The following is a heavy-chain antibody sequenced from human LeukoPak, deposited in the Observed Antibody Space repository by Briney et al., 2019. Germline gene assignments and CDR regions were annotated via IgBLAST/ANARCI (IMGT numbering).Heavy chain of an antibody. CDR2: ISGSGDTT. J-gene: IGHJ3*02. D-gene: IGHD2-15*01. CDR1: GFTFSSYA. Sequence: GGSLRLSCAASGFTFSSYATSWVRQAPGKGLEWVSLISGSGDTTYFADSVKGRFTISRDNSKNTLYLQMSSLRADDTAVYYCAKDDCSGGTCYSSGNDAFDIWGQGTMVTVSS. V-gene: IGHV3-23*01. CDR3: AKDDCSGGTCYSSGNDAFDI.